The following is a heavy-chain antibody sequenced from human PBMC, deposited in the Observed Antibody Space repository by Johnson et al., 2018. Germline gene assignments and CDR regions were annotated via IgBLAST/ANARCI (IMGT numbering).Heavy chain of an antibody. D-gene: IGHD2-21*02. CDR3: ASLTYGGGDCSSGAFDI. CDR1: GFAFIRYD. CDR2: ISYDGTNK. V-gene: IGHV3-30*03. J-gene: IGHJ3*02. Sequence: VQLVESGGGVVQPGRSLRLSCAASGFAFIRYDMHWVRQAPGKGLEWVAVISYDGTNKYYGASVKGRFTISRNKSKNTLYVQMNSLRAEDTAVYYGASLTYGGGDCSSGAFDIWGQGTMVTVSS.